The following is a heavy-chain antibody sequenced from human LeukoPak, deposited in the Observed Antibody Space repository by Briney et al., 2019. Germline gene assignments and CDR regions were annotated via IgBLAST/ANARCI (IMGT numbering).Heavy chain of an antibody. D-gene: IGHD3-22*01. J-gene: IGHJ4*02. V-gene: IGHV4-59*12. Sequence: SETLSLTCTVSGGSISGYYWSWTRQPPGKGLEWIGYIYYSGSTNYNPSLKSRVTISLDTSKSQFSLKLSSVTAADTAVYYSARGEVVVDPTFDYWGQGTLVTVSS. CDR2: IYYSGST. CDR1: GGSISGYY. CDR3: ARGEVVVDPTFDY.